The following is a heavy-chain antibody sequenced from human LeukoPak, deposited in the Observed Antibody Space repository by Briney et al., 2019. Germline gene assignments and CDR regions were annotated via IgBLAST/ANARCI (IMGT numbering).Heavy chain of an antibody. CDR3: ARSGYYYDSSDYSRFDY. CDR1: RGSISSYY. CDR2: IYYSGST. J-gene: IGHJ4*02. Sequence: SETLSLTCTVSRGSISSYYWSWIRRPPGKGLEWIGNIYYSGSTNYNPSLQSRVTMSVDTSKNQFSLRLSSVTAADTAVYYCARSGYYYDSSDYSRFDYWGQGTLVTVSS. D-gene: IGHD3-22*01. V-gene: IGHV4-59*01.